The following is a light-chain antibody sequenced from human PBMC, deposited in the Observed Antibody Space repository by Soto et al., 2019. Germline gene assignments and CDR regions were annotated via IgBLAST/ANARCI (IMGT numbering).Light chain of an antibody. CDR2: DVS. J-gene: IGLJ3*02. CDR3: TSYTSSSTWG. V-gene: IGLV2-14*03. CDR1: SSDVGSYNY. Sequence: QSALTQPASVSGSPGQSITISCTGTSSDVGSYNYVSWYQQHPGKAPKLMIYDVSNRPSWVSNRFSGSKSGNTASLTISGLQAEDEADYYCTSYTSSSTWGFGGGTKLTVL.